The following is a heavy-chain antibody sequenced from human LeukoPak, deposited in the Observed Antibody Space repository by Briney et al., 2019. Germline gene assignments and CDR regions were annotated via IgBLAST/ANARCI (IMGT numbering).Heavy chain of an antibody. CDR1: GFTFSDYY. V-gene: IGHV3-11*01. D-gene: IGHD1-26*01. CDR3: AREISGERTYYFDY. CDR2: ISSSGSTI. J-gene: IGHJ4*02. Sequence: GGSLRLSCAASGFTFSDYYMSWIRQAPGKGLEWVSYISSSGSTIYYADSVKGRFTISRDNAKNSLYLQMDSLRAEDTAVYYCAREISGERTYYFDYWGQGTLVTVSS.